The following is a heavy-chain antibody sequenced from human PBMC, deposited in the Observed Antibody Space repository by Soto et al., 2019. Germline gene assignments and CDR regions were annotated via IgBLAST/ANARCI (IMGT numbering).Heavy chain of an antibody. J-gene: IGHJ6*02. CDR3: ARNYDFWSGYFGRGLFYYGMDV. D-gene: IGHD3-3*01. V-gene: IGHV4-34*01. CDR1: GGSFSGYY. CDR2: INHSGST. Sequence: SETLSLTCAVYGGSFSGYYWSWIRQPPGKGLEWIGEINHSGSTNYNPSLKSRVTISVDTSKNQFSLKLSSVTAADTAVYYCARNYDFWSGYFGRGLFYYGMDVWGQGTTVTVSS.